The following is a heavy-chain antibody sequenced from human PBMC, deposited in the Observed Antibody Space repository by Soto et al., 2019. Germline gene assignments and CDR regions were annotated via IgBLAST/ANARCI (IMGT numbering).Heavy chain of an antibody. Sequence: SLKLACYASGGIFSSYTSGWVRQAPGQGLEWMGRIIPILGIANYAQKFQGRVTITADKSTSTAYMELSSLRSEDTAVYYCARDYSGYDWYYFDYWGQGTLVTVS. D-gene: IGHD5-12*01. J-gene: IGHJ4*02. CDR1: GGIFSSYT. CDR3: ARDYSGYDWYYFDY. V-gene: IGHV1-69*04. CDR2: IIPILGIA.